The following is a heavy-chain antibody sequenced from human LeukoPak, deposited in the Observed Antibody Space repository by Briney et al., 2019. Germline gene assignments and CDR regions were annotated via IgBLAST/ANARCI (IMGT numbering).Heavy chain of an antibody. CDR1: GYTLTELS. V-gene: IGHV1-24*01. CDR3: ASTYGSGSYTFDY. CDR2: FDPEDGET. J-gene: IGHJ4*02. Sequence: ASVKVSCKVSGYTLTELSMHWVRQAPGKGLEWMGGFDPEDGETIYAQKFQGRVTMTEDTSTDTAYMELSSLRSKDTAVYYCASTYGSGSYTFDYWGQGTLVTVSS. D-gene: IGHD3-10*01.